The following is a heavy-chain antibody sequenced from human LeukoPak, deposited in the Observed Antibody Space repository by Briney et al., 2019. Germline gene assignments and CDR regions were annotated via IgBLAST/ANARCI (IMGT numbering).Heavy chain of an antibody. J-gene: IGHJ6*03. Sequence: GGSLRLSCAASGFTFDSYAMTWVHQAPGKGLEWVSSISGGGGITNYADSVKGRFTISRDNSKYTLFLQMNSLRAEDTAVYYCAKYGVDCSSTSCYPLYYMDVWGKGTTVTVSS. CDR1: GFTFDSYA. CDR2: ISGGGGIT. CDR3: AKYGVDCSSTSCYPLYYMDV. D-gene: IGHD2-2*01. V-gene: IGHV3-23*01.